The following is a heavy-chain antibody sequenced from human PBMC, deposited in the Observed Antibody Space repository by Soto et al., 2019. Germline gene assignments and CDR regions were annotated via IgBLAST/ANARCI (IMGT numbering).Heavy chain of an antibody. V-gene: IGHV3-74*01. CDR1: GFVFGVYW. CDR2: ISDDGARI. J-gene: IGHJ4*02. CDR3: TRGPRPSSIGTGAV. D-gene: IGHD2-2*01. Sequence: QSGGSLRLSCVASGFVFGVYWMHWVRQVPGKGLEWVSRISDDGARIDYADSVRGRFTISRDNAKNALYLQMNALRGEDTAVYFCTRGPRPSSIGTGAVWGRGVLVTVSS.